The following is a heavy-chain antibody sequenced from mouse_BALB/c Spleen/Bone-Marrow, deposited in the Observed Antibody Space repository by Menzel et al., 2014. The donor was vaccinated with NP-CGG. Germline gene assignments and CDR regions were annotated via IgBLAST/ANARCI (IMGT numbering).Heavy chain of an antibody. CDR3: EGEIINDSHGSWDV. D-gene: IGHD2-4*01. Sequence: DVMLVESGGGLVQPGGSLRLSCATPGFTFTDYYMSWVRQPPGKALEWLGFIRNKADGYTTEYSASVKGRFTISRDNSQSTPYLKRNPVRGEDSPIFYGEGEIINDSHGSWDVWGEGTPSTVPS. V-gene: IGHV7-3*02. J-gene: IGHJ1*01. CDR2: IRNKADGYTT. CDR1: GFTFTDYY.